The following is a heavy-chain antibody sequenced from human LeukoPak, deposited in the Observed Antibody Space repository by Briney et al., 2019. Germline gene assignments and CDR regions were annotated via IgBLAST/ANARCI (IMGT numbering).Heavy chain of an antibody. J-gene: IGHJ4*02. CDR1: GGSFSGYY. D-gene: IGHD6-13*01. CDR3: ARYQEQLEYFDY. Sequence: PSETLSLTCAVYGGSFSGYYWSWIRQPPGKGLEWIGEIDHSGSTNYNPSLKSRVTISVDTSKNQFSLKLSSVTAADTAVYYCARYQEQLEYFDYWGQGTLVTVSS. CDR2: IDHSGST. V-gene: IGHV4-34*01.